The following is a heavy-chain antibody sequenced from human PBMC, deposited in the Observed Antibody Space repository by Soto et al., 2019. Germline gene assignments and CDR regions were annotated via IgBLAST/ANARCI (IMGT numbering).Heavy chain of an antibody. CDR3: ARKYYDILTGYSEYFDY. V-gene: IGHV4-34*01. Sequence: KASETLSLTCAVYGGSFSGYYWSWIRQPPGKGLEWIGEINHSGSTNYNPSLKSRVTISVDTSKNQFSLKLSSVTAADTAVYYCARKYYDILTGYSEYFDYWGQGTLVTVSS. J-gene: IGHJ4*02. D-gene: IGHD3-9*01. CDR2: INHSGST. CDR1: GGSFSGYY.